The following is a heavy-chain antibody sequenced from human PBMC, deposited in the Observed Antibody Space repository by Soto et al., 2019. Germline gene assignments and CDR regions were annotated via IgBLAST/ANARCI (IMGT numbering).Heavy chain of an antibody. Sequence: QVRLVQSGAEVKKPGASVKVSCKASGYTFTSYAMHWVRQAPGQRLEWMGWINAGNGNTKYSQKFQGRVTITRDTSASTAYMELSSLRSEDTAVYYCARAQYDFWSGYYTAPVDYWGQGTLVTVSS. J-gene: IGHJ4*02. D-gene: IGHD3-3*01. V-gene: IGHV1-3*01. CDR3: ARAQYDFWSGYYTAPVDY. CDR2: INAGNGNT. CDR1: GYTFTSYA.